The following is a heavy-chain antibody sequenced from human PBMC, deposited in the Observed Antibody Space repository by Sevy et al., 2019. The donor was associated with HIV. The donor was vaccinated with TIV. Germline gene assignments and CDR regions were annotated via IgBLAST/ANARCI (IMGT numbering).Heavy chain of an antibody. Sequence: GESLKISCKGFGNNFNSYWIGWVRQMPGKGLELMGFIYPSDSDTRYSPPFQGQVTISADKSISTAYLQWSSMKASDTAIYYCAGSGYSGYAFDYWGQGTLVTVSS. CDR2: IYPSDSDT. D-gene: IGHD5-12*01. CDR3: AGSGYSGYAFDY. V-gene: IGHV5-51*01. J-gene: IGHJ4*02. CDR1: GNNFNSYW.